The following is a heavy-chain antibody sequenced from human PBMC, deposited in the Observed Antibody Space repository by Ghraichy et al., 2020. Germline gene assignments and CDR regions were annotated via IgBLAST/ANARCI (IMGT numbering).Heavy chain of an antibody. V-gene: IGHV3-11*01. Sequence: GGSLRLSCAASGFTFSDYYMSWIRQAPGKGLEWVSYFSSSGSTIYYADSVKGRFTISRDNAKNSLYLQMNSLRAEDTAVYYCARDCSGGSCYFDYWGQGTLVTVSS. CDR2: FSSSGSTI. D-gene: IGHD2-15*01. J-gene: IGHJ4*02. CDR1: GFTFSDYY. CDR3: ARDCSGGSCYFDY.